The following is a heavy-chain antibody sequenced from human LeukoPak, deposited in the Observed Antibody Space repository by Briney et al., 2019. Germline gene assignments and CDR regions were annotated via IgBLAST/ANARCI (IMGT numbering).Heavy chain of an antibody. V-gene: IGHV1-2*06. CDR2: INANSGGT. J-gene: IGHJ4*02. CDR1: GYTFTDYY. CDR3: ARGPGYSSDWTY. D-gene: IGHD6-19*01. Sequence: ASVKVSCKASGYTFTDYYMHWVRQAPGQGLEWMGRINANSGGTNYAQKFQGRVTMTRHTYITTAYMELSRLRSDDTAVYYCARGPGYSSDWTYWGQGTLVTVSS.